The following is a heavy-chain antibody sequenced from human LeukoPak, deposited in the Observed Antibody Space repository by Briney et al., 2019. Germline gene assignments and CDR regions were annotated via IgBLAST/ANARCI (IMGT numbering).Heavy chain of an antibody. CDR2: IYYSGST. D-gene: IGHD4-17*01. V-gene: IGHV4-59*11. CDR1: GGSISSHY. J-gene: IGHJ4*02. Sequence: SETLSLTCTVSGGSISSHYWSWIRQPPGKGLEWIGYIYYSGSTNYNPSLKSRVTISVDTSKNQFSLKLSSVTAADTAVYYCARFPDDYGDYVGPDDYWGQGTLVTVSS. CDR3: ARFPDDYGDYVGPDDY.